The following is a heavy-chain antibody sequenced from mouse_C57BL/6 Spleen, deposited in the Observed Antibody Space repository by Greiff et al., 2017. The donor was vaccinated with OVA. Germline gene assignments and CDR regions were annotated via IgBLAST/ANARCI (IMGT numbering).Heavy chain of an antibody. CDR2: IDPEDGET. CDR3: AREGYDSSYEGYYAMDY. Sequence: EVQLQQSGAELVKPGASVKLSCTASGFNIKDYYMHWVQQRPEQGLEWIGRIDPEDGETKYAPNFEVKATITADTSSNTAYLQLSSLTSEDTAVYYCAREGYDSSYEGYYAMDYWGQGTSVTVSS. D-gene: IGHD1-1*01. CDR1: GFNIKDYY. V-gene: IGHV14-2*01. J-gene: IGHJ4*01.